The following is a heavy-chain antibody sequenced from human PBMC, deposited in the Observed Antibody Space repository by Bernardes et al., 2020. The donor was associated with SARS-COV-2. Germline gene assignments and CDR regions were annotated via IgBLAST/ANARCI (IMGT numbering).Heavy chain of an antibody. V-gene: IGHV3-23*01. J-gene: IGHJ5*02. CDR1: GFTFSTYG. CDR2: ISDSGDST. Sequence: VGSLSLSCAASGFTFSTYGMSWVRQAPGKGLEWVSFISDSGDSTSYADSVTGRFSISRDNSRNTLYLQMNSLRDDDTAIYYCARDANQWLLNNWFDRWGQGTLVTVSS. D-gene: IGHD6-19*01. CDR3: ARDANQWLLNNWFDR.